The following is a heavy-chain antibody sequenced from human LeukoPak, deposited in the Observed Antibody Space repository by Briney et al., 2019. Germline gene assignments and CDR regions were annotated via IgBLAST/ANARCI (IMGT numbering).Heavy chain of an antibody. Sequence: ASVKVSCKASGYTFTGYYMHWVRQAPGQGLEWMGWINPNSGGTNYAQRFQSRVTMTRDTSISTAYMELSRLRSDDTAVYYCATTPLGGQWLDVWGKGTTVTVSS. CDR1: GYTFTGYY. J-gene: IGHJ6*04. CDR3: ATTPLGGQWLDV. V-gene: IGHV1-2*02. CDR2: INPNSGGT. D-gene: IGHD6-19*01.